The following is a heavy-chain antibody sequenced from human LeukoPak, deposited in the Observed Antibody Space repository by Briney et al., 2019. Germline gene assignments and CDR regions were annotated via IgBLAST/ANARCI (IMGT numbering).Heavy chain of an antibody. D-gene: IGHD2-2*03. V-gene: IGHV3-23*01. CDR2: ISGSGGST. CDR3: AKVDGYCSSTSCFWPLGG. J-gene: IGHJ4*02. Sequence: PGGSLRLSCAASGFTFSSYAMSWVRQAPGKGLEWVSAISGSGGSTYYADSVKGRFTISRDNSKNTLYLQMNSLRAEDTAVYYCAKVDGYCSSTSCFWPLGGWGQGTLVTVSS. CDR1: GFTFSSYA.